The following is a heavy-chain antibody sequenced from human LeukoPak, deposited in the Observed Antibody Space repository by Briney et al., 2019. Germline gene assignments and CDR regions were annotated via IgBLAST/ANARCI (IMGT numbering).Heavy chain of an antibody. CDR2: INTDGSTT. CDR3: ARGEMVQVY. J-gene: IGHJ4*02. D-gene: IGHD5-24*01. CDR1: GFTFGSYW. V-gene: IGHV3-74*01. Sequence: GGSLRLSCVASGFTFGSYWMHWVRQAPGKGLVWVLRINTDGSTTSYADSVKGRFTISRDNAKNTLYLQMNSLRADDTAVYYCARGEMVQVYWGQGTLDTVSS.